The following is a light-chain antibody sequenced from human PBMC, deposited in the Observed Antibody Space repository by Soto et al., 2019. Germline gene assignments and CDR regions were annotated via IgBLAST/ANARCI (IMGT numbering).Light chain of an antibody. CDR1: QSVSSY. CDR2: DAS. CDR3: QYRSNWPLT. V-gene: IGKV3-11*01. Sequence: EIVLTQSPATLSLSPGERATLSCRASQSVSSYFAWYQQKPGQAPRLLIYDASNRATGIPARFSGSGSGTEFTLTISILETEDYAEYDCQYRSNWPLTFGGGTNVEIK. J-gene: IGKJ4*01.